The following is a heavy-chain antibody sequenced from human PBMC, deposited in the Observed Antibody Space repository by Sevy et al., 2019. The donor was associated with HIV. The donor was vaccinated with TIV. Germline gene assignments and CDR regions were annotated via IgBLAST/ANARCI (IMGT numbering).Heavy chain of an antibody. D-gene: IGHD1-26*01. CDR3: ARAGAVGANTRADF. Sequence: ASVKVSCKAGRYTFTDYYVHWVRQGPGQGLEWMGWISADNDNTNFAQKLQGRFTMTTDTSTSTAHMELRSLRSDDTAVYYCARAGAVGANTRADFWGQGTLVTVSS. CDR1: RYTFTDYY. V-gene: IGHV1-18*04. CDR2: ISADNDNT. J-gene: IGHJ4*02.